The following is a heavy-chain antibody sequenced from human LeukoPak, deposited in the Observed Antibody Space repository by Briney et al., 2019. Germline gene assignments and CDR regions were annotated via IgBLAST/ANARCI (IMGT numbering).Heavy chain of an antibody. CDR2: ISYDGSNK. Sequence: PGRSLRLSCAASGFTFSSYAMHWVRQAPGKGLEWVAVISYDGSNKYYADSVKGRFTISRDNSKNTLYLQMNSLSSEDTAVYFCARDGSLAVASYFDYWGQGTLVTVSS. D-gene: IGHD6-19*01. CDR1: GFTFSSYA. CDR3: ARDGSLAVASYFDY. J-gene: IGHJ4*02. V-gene: IGHV3-30-3*01.